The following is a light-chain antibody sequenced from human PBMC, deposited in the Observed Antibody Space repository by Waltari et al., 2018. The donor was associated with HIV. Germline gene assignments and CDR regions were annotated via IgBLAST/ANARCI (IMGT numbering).Light chain of an antibody. CDR2: EVS. Sequence: QSALTQPPSASGSPGQSVTISCTGTSSDVGGYNFFSWYQQHPGKAPKLMIFEVSKRPAGVPDRFSGSKSANTASLTVSGLQAEDEADYYCSSYAGSNNLVFGGGTKLTVL. V-gene: IGLV2-8*01. J-gene: IGLJ2*01. CDR3: SSYAGSNNLV. CDR1: SSDVGGYNF.